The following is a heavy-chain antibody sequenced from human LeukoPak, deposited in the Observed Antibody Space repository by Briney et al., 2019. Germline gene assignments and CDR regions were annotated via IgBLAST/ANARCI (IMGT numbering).Heavy chain of an antibody. CDR1: GYTFTSYW. Sequence: GESLKFSCKGSGYTFTSYWTAWVRKMPGKGLEGWGIIYPGDSVTRYSPSFQGQVTISADKYINTAYLQWSSLKVSDTAMYYCARQDGYALYYFDYWGQGTLITVSS. CDR3: ARQDGYALYYFDY. D-gene: IGHD5-24*01. V-gene: IGHV5-51*01. CDR2: IYPGDSVT. J-gene: IGHJ4*02.